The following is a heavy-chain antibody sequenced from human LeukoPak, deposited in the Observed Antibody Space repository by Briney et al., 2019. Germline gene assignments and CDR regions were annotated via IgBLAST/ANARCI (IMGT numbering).Heavy chain of an antibody. CDR3: AKSGGYCTDGICYHFDY. J-gene: IGHJ4*02. Sequence: PGRSLRLSCAASGFAFNTFGIRWVRQAPGKGLEWVAVISSDGSKEYYGDSVKGRFTISRDNSKNILYLQMNSLRAEDSAVYYCAKSGGYCTDGICYHFDYWGQGTLVTVSS. CDR1: GFAFNTFG. CDR2: ISSDGSKE. D-gene: IGHD2-8*01. V-gene: IGHV3-30*18.